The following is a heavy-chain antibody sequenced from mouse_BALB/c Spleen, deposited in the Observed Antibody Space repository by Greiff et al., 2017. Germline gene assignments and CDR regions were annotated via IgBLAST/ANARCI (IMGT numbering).Heavy chain of an antibody. CDR3: ARAMITTREAWFAY. J-gene: IGHJ3*01. D-gene: IGHD2-4*01. CDR1: GFSLTSYG. V-gene: IGHV2-9*02. Sequence: VKLMESGPGLVAPSQSLSITCTVSGFSLTSYGVHWVRQPPGKGLEWLGVIWAGGSTNYNSALMSRLSISKDNSKSQVFLKMNSLQTDDTAMYYCARAMITTREAWFAYWGQGTLVTVSA. CDR2: IWAGGST.